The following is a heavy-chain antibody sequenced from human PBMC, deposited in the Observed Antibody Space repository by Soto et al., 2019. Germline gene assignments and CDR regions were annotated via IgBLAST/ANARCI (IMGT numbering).Heavy chain of an antibody. J-gene: IGHJ4*02. CDR3: TRLKMSSDYHFDY. CDR1: GFTFSDSA. D-gene: IGHD1-26*01. V-gene: IGHV3-73*01. CDR2: IRSKANNYAT. Sequence: PGGSLRLSCAASGFTFSDSAMHWVRQASGKGLEWVGRIRSKANNYATAYAASVKGRFTISRDDSKNTAYLQMNSLETEDTAIYFCTRLKMSSDYHFDYWGQGALVTVSS.